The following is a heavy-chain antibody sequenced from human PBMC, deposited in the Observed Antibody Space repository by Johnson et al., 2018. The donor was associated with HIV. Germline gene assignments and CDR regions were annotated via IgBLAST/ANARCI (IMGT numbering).Heavy chain of an antibody. CDR2: IWYDGSNK. CDR3: AKWGLGGGADAFDI. J-gene: IGHJ3*02. V-gene: IGHV3-33*06. Sequence: QVQLVESGGGVVQPGRSLRLSCAASGFTFSSYGMHWVRQAPGKGLEWVAVIWYDGSNKYYADSVKGRFTISRDNSKNTLYLQMNSLRAEDTAVYYCAKWGLGGGADAFDIWGQGTVVTVSS. D-gene: IGHD3-16*01. CDR1: GFTFSSYG.